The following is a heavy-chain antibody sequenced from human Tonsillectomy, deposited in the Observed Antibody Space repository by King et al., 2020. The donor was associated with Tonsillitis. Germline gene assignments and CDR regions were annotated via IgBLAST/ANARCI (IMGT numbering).Heavy chain of an antibody. CDR1: GFSFSSYG. CDR2: IRNDGSNK. J-gene: IGHJ6*02. Sequence: VQLVESGGGVVQPGGSLRLSCAASGFSFSSYGMHWVRQAPGKGLEWVAFIRNDGSNKYYADSVKGRFTISRDNSKNTLYLQMNSLRTEDTAVYYCAKEEISKSWYSNYYYGGLGVWGQRATGTGSS. D-gene: IGHD6-13*01. CDR3: AKEEISKSWYSNYYYGGLGV. V-gene: IGHV3-30*02.